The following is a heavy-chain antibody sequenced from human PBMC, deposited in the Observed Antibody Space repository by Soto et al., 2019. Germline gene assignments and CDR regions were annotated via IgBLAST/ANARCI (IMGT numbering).Heavy chain of an antibody. CDR2: INPNGGST. CDR1: GYTLTNFY. CDR3: ARDLFGEFDAFDI. V-gene: IGHV1-46*01. J-gene: IGHJ3*02. Sequence: ASVKVSCKASGYTLTNFYIHWVRQAPGQGLEWMGIINPNGGSTNYAQKFQGRVTITRDTSTSTVYMELSSLRSEDTAVYYCARDLFGEFDAFDIWGQGTMVTVSS. D-gene: IGHD3-10*01.